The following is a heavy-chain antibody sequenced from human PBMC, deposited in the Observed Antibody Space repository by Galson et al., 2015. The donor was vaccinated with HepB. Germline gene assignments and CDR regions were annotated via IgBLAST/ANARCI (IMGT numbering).Heavy chain of an antibody. CDR3: ARELVLQYCGSGGSCYPFQH. J-gene: IGHJ1*01. D-gene: IGHD2-15*01. Sequence: SLRLSCAASGFTFSSYSMNWVRQAPGKGLEWVSSISSSSSYIYYADSVKGRFTISRDNAKNSLYLQMNSLRAEDTAVYYCARELVLQYCGSGGSCYPFQHWGQGTLVTVSS. CDR1: GFTFSSYS. V-gene: IGHV3-21*01. CDR2: ISSSSSYI.